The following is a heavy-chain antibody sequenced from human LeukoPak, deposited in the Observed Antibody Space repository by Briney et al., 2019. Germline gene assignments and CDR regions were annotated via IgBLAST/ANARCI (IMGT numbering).Heavy chain of an antibody. Sequence: SETLSLTCAVYGGSFSGYYWSWIRQPPGKGLEWIGEINHSGSTNYNPSLKSRVTISVDTSKNQFSLKLSSVTAADTAVYYCARGNLFRRFDYWGQGTLVTVSS. CDR2: INHSGST. CDR1: GGSFSGYY. J-gene: IGHJ4*02. D-gene: IGHD2-21*01. CDR3: ARGNLFRRFDY. V-gene: IGHV4-34*01.